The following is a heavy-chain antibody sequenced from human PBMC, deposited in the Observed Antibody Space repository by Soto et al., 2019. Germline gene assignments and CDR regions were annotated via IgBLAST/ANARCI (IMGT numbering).Heavy chain of an antibody. CDR3: ARVGLELIYYYYGMDV. D-gene: IGHD1-7*01. CDR2: IIPIFGTA. J-gene: IGHJ6*02. CDR1: GGTFSSYA. Sequence: SVKVSCKASGGTFSSYAISWVRQAPGQGLEWMGGIIPIFGTANYAQKFQGRVTITADESTSTAYMELSSLRSEDTAVYYCARVGLELIYYYYGMDVWGQGTTVTVSS. V-gene: IGHV1-69*13.